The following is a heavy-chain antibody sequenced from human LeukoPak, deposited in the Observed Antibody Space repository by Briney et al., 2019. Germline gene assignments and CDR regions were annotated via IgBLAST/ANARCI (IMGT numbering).Heavy chain of an antibody. CDR2: IFHGGNT. CDR3: AMVVTATIDY. V-gene: IGHV4-39*07. D-gene: IGHD2-21*02. J-gene: IGHJ4*02. CDR1: GDSITSSAFY. Sequence: SETLSLTCTVSGDSITSSAFYWGWIRQAPGKGLEWIGNIFHGGNTHYNPSLKSRVSISVDTSKNRFSLKLSSVTAADTAVYYCAMVVTATIDYWGQGTLVTVSS.